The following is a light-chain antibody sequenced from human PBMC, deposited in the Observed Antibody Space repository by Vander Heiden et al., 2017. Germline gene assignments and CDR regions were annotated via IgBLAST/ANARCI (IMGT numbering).Light chain of an antibody. J-gene: IGLJ1*01. CDR3: QVWNTITDHV. CDR1: NIVTKN. Sequence: SYELTQPPSVSVAPGQTAGITCWGNNIVTKNVHWYQQKSGQSPVLLVYDDSNRPSGIPERFSGSTSGNTATLTISRVEAGDEADYYCQVWNTITDHVFGTGTKVTVL. CDR2: DDS. V-gene: IGLV3-21*02.